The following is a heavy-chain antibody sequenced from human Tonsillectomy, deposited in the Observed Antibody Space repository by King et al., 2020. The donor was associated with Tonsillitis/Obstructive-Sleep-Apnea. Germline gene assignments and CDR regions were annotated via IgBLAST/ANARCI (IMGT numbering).Heavy chain of an antibody. CDR2: ISYDGTNA. J-gene: IGHJ4*02. D-gene: IGHD6-19*01. V-gene: IGHV3-30*18. Sequence: VQLMESGGGVVQPGRSLRLSCAASGFTFSNYGMHWVRQAPGKGLEWVAVISYDGTNAYYGDSVKGRFTISRENSKNTLYLQMNSLRAEDTAVYYCAKDTGPIAVAGEFDYWGQGTLVTVSS. CDR1: GFTFSNYG. CDR3: AKDTGPIAVAGEFDY.